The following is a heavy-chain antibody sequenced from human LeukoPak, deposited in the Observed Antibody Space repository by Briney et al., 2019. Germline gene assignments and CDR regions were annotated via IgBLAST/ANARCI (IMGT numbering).Heavy chain of an antibody. Sequence: GGSLRLSCAASGFTFSSYAMSWVRQAPGKGLEWVAVIWYDGSNKYYADSVKGRFTISRDNSKNTLYLQMNSLRAEDTAVYYCARDTYYFDYWGQGTLVTVSS. CDR2: IWYDGSNK. CDR3: ARDTYYFDY. CDR1: GFTFSSYA. D-gene: IGHD3-16*01. V-gene: IGHV3-33*08. J-gene: IGHJ4*02.